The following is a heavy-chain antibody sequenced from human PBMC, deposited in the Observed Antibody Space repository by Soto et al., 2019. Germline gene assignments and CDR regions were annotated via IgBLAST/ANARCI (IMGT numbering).Heavy chain of an antibody. D-gene: IGHD3-16*01. CDR3: AKKKGNVNTSWFSVIDY. Sequence: GSLRLSCAASGFTFTSYAMTWVRQAPGKGLEWVSTISSSGGSTYYADSVEGRFTISRDNSKNTLYLQMNSLRAEDTAVYYCAKKKGNVNTSWFSVIDYWGQGTLVTVSS. CDR1: GFTFTSYA. CDR2: ISSSGGST. J-gene: IGHJ4*02. V-gene: IGHV3-23*01.